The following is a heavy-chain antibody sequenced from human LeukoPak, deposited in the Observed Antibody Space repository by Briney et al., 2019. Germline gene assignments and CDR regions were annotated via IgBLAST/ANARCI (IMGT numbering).Heavy chain of an antibody. V-gene: IGHV4-39*07. CDR3: ARVDRVNLSIAAAGLLPVFDY. CDR1: GGSISSSSHY. D-gene: IGHD6-13*01. Sequence: PSETLSLTCTVSGGSISSSSHYWGWIRQPPGKGLEWIGNIYYSGSTYYNPSLKSRVTISVDTSKNQFSLKLSSVTAADTAVYYCARVDRVNLSIAAAGLLPVFDYWGQGTLVTVSS. J-gene: IGHJ4*02. CDR2: IYYSGST.